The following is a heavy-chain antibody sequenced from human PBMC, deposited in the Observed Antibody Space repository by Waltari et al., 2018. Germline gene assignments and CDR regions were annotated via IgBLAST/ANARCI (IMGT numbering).Heavy chain of an antibody. V-gene: IGHV4-34*01. CDR3: AGGFGRCSSTSWPRNDY. CDR1: GGFFSGYY. D-gene: IGHD2-2*01. Sequence: QVQLQQWGTGLLKPSETLSLTCAVYGGFFSGYYWSWIRQAPGKGLEWIGEINHSGSANSNTCLKIRVTISVYTAKNQFCVKLSTVTAADTAVYYCAGGFGRCSSTSWPRNDYWGQGTLVTVSS. CDR2: INHSGSA. J-gene: IGHJ4*02.